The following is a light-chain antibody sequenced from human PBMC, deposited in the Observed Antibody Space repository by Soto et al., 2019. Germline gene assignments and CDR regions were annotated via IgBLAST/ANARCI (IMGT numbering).Light chain of an antibody. CDR2: DAS. CDR1: QTISNW. V-gene: IGKV1-5*01. CDR3: QQYNTYPLT. Sequence: IQMTQSPSTLSASLGDRVTITCRASQTISNWLAWYQQKPGKAPKVLIFDASTLDGGVPSRFSGRRSGTDLTLTISSLQPSDFATYYCQQYNTYPLTFGGGTKVDIK. J-gene: IGKJ4*01.